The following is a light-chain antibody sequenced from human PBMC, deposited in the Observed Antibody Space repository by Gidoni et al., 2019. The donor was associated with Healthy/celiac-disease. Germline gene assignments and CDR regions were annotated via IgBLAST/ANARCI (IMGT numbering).Light chain of an antibody. CDR3: QQYGSSLLT. J-gene: IGKJ4*01. CDR2: GAS. V-gene: IGKV3-20*01. CDR1: QSVRSIY. Sequence: IVSTQSPGTLPLPPGESATLSFRASQSVRSIYLAWYQQKPGQAPRLLIYGASSRATGIPDRFSGSGSGTDFTLTISRLEPEDFAVYYCQQYGSSLLTFGGGTKVEIK.